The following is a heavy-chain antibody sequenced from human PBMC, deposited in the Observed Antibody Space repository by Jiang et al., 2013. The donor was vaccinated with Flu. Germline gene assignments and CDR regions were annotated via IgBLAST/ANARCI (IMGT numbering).Heavy chain of an antibody. J-gene: IGHJ3*02. CDR2: VYPGDSDT. Sequence: PGESLKISCKGSGYSFPNYWIAWVRQMPGKGLEWMGIVYPGDSDTRYSPSFQGQVTISADKSISTAYLQWSSLKAPDTAMYYCARRNKRTRSYTSSSGYAFDIWGQGTMVTVSS. D-gene: IGHD6-6*01. V-gene: IGHV5-51*01. CDR3: ARRNKRTRSYTSSSGYAFDI. CDR1: GYSFPNYW.